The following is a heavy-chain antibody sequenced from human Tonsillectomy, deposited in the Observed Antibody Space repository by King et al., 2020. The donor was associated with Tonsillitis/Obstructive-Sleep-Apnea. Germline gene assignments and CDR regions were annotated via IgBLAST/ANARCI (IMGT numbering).Heavy chain of an antibody. Sequence: QLVESGAEVKKPGASVKVSCKASGYTFTSYYMHWVRQAPGQGLEWMGIINPSGGSTSYAQKFQGRVTMTRDTSTSTAYMVLSSLRSEDTAVYYCARVSYDFWSGYTAYAFDIWGQGTMVTVSS. V-gene: IGHV1-46*01. CDR3: ARVSYDFWSGYTAYAFDI. CDR1: GYTFTSYY. CDR2: INPSGGST. J-gene: IGHJ3*02. D-gene: IGHD3-3*01.